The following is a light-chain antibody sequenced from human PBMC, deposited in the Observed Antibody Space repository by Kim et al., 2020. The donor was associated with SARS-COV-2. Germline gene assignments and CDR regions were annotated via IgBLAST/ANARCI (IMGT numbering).Light chain of an antibody. Sequence: QSVLTQPPSVSGAPGQRVTISCTGSSSNIGAGYDVNWYQQLPGTAPKLLISDNNNRPSGVPDRFSGSKSGTSASLAITGLQDDDEGDYYCQSYDASLRPSRVFGGGTQLTVL. CDR3: QSYDASLRPSRV. CDR1: SSNIGAGYD. V-gene: IGLV1-40*01. J-gene: IGLJ3*02. CDR2: DNN.